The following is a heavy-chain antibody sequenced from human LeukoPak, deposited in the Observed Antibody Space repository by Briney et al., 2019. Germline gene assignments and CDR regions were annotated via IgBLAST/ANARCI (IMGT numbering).Heavy chain of an antibody. J-gene: IGHJ4*02. CDR2: ISYNGINK. CDR3: ARSAAAGRIVATSAY. V-gene: IGHV3-30*03. D-gene: IGHD5-12*01. CDR1: GFTFSSYG. Sequence: GGSLRLSCAASGFTFSSYGMSWVRQAPGKGLAWVAIISYNGINKYYADSVKGRFTISQDNSKNTLYLHMNSLRAEDTAVYYCARSAAAGRIVATSAYWGQGTLVTVSS.